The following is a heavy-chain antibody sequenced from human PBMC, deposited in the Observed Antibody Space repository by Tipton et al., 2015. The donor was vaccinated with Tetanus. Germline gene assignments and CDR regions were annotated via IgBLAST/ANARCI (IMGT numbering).Heavy chain of an antibody. V-gene: IGHV3-30*03. CDR1: GFTFRTYG. CDR2: TSYDESKK. D-gene: IGHD5-12*01. CDR3: VRGGSGYGNFDS. Sequence: SLRLSCAISGFTFRTYGMHWVRQAPGKGLEWVALTSYDESKKYYADSVEGRFTISSDKSKNTLFLQMNNLRGDDTAVYYCVRGGSGYGNFDSRGQGTLVTVSS. J-gene: IGHJ4*02.